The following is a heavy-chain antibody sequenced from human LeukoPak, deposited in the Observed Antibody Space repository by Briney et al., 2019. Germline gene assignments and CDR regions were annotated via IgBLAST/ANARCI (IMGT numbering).Heavy chain of an antibody. J-gene: IGHJ4*02. CDR1: GGTFSRYA. D-gene: IGHD3-10*01. CDR3: ARGEGYYGSGSRGDDY. Sequence: SVKVSCKASGGTFSRYAISWVRQAPGQGLERMGGIIPIFGTANYTQKFQGRVTITPDKSTSTAYMELSSLRSKDTAVYYCARGEGYYGSGSRGDDYWGQGTLVTVSS. V-gene: IGHV1-69*06. CDR2: IIPIFGTA.